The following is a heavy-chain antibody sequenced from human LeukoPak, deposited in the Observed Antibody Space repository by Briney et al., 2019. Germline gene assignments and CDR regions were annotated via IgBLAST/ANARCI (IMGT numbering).Heavy chain of an antibody. D-gene: IGHD2-2*01. CDR1: GGSISSYY. J-gene: IGHJ6*03. V-gene: IGHV4-4*07. CDR3: ARDAPYIVVVPAAAWAYYYYMDG. Sequence: SETLSLTCTVSGGSISSYYWRWLRQPAGKGLEWIGRIYTSGSTNYNPSLTSRITMSVDTSKNQFSLKLSSVTAADTAVYYCARDAPYIVVVPAAAWAYYYYMDGWGKGTTVTVSS. CDR2: IYTSGST.